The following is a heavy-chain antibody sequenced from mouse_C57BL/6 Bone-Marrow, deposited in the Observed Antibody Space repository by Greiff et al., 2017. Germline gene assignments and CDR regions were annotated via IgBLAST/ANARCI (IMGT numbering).Heavy chain of an antibody. J-gene: IGHJ4*01. Sequence: EVQLVESGGGLVQPGGSLSLSCAASGFTFTDYYMSWVRQPPGKALEWLGFIRNKANGYTTEYSASVKGRFTISRDNSQSILYRQMNALRAEDSATYYCARYRGTTLYYYAMDYWGQGTSVTVSS. D-gene: IGHD1-1*01. CDR3: ARYRGTTLYYYAMDY. CDR2: IRNKANGYTT. V-gene: IGHV7-3*01. CDR1: GFTFTDYY.